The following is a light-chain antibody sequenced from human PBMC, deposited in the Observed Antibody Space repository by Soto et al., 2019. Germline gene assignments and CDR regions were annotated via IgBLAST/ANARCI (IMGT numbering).Light chain of an antibody. J-gene: IGKJ1*01. Sequence: EIVLTQSPATVSLSPGESATLSCRASQSVSSYLAWYQQKPGQAPRLLIYDASNRATGIPARFSGSGSGTDFTLTISSLEPEDFAVYYCQQRSNWPWTFGQGTKVDIK. CDR2: DAS. CDR1: QSVSSY. CDR3: QQRSNWPWT. V-gene: IGKV3-11*01.